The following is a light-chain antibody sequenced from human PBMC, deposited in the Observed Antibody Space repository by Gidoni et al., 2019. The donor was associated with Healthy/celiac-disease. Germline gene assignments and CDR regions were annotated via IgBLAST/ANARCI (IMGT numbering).Light chain of an antibody. J-gene: IGLJ2*01. CDR2: EVI. V-gene: IGLV2-14*01. Sequence: QSALTQPASVSGSPGQSLTISCTGTSSDVGGYNYVSWYQQHPGKAPKLMIYEVINRPSGVSNRFSGSKSGNTASLTISGLQAEDEADYYCSSYTSSSTRNVVFGGGTKLTVL. CDR3: SSYTSSSTRNVV. CDR1: SSDVGGYNY.